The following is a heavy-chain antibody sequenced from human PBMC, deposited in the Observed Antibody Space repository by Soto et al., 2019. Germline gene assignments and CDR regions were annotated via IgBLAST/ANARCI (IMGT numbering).Heavy chain of an antibody. CDR3: ARATLPTMGGNYYYYYMDV. J-gene: IGHJ6*03. Sequence: QVQLQESGPGLVKPSQTLSLTCTVSGGSISSGGYYWSWLRQHPGKGREWIGYIYYSGSTYYNPSLKSRVTISVDTSKNQFSLKLSSVTAADTAVYYCARATLPTMGGNYYYYYMDVWGKGTTVTVSS. CDR1: GGSISSGGYY. CDR2: IYYSGST. V-gene: IGHV4-31*03. D-gene: IGHD3-16*01.